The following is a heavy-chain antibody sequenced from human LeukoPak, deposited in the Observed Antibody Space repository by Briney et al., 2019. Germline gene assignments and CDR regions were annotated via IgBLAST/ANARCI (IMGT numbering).Heavy chain of an antibody. CDR3: ARGYCGGDCYGD. CDR2: IDSSSSHI. CDR1: GFSFSSYA. V-gene: IGHV3-21*01. Sequence: GGSLRLSCAASGFSFSSYAMNWVRQAPGKGPEWVSSIDSSSSHIYYADSVKGRFTISRDNTKSSLYLQMNSLRAEDMAVYYCARGYCGGDCYGDWGQGTLVTVSS. J-gene: IGHJ1*01. D-gene: IGHD2-21*02.